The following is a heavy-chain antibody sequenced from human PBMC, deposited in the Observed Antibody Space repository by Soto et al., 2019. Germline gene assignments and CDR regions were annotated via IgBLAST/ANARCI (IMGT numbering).Heavy chain of an antibody. J-gene: IGHJ4*02. CDR1: GFTFSSHS. V-gene: IGHV3-21*01. CDR2: ISGSSDYI. Sequence: EVQLVESGGGLVKPGGSLRLACAASGFTFSSHSMFWVRQAPGKGLEWVSSISGSSDYILYADSVKGRFTIFRDNAKNSLFLQLNSMRAEDTAMYYCARGGIMLVGAATRTLDYWGQGTLVTVSS. D-gene: IGHD1-26*01. CDR3: ARGGIMLVGAATRTLDY.